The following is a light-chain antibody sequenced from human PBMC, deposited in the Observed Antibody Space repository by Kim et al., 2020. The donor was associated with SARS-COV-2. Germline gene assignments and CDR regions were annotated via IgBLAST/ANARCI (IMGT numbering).Light chain of an antibody. J-gene: IGKJ1*01. CDR2: AAS. Sequence: DIQMTQSPSSLSASVGGRVTITCRASQSISSYLNWYKQKPGKAPKLLIYAASSLQSGVPSRFRGSGSGTDFTLTISSLQPEDFATYYCQQSYNTPRTFGQGTKVEIK. V-gene: IGKV1-39*01. CDR1: QSISSY. CDR3: QQSYNTPRT.